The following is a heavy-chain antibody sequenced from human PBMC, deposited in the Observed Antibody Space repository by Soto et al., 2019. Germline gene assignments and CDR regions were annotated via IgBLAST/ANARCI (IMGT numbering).Heavy chain of an antibody. V-gene: IGHV4-59*01. J-gene: IGHJ4*02. CDR1: GGSISGYS. CDR2: IYYTGNT. CDR3: ARGYSYGKYDS. Sequence: SETLSLTCSVSGGSISGYSCTWIRKAPGKGLEWIGYIYYTGNTNYNASLRSRVTISMDTSKTQFSLRLTSVTAADTAIYYCARGYSYGKYDSWGQGTLVTVSS. D-gene: IGHD5-18*01.